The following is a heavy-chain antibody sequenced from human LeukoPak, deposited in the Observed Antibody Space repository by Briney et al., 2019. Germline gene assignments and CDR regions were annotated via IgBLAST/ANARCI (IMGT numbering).Heavy chain of an antibody. CDR3: ARDAMGATPT. J-gene: IGHJ4*02. Sequence: GGSLRLSCAASGFTFSNYSMNWVRQAPGKGLEWVANIKQDGSEKYYVDSVKGRFTISRDNAKNSLYLQMNSLRAEDTAVYYCARDAMGATPTWGQGTLVTVSS. CDR2: IKQDGSEK. V-gene: IGHV3-7*03. CDR1: GFTFSNYS. D-gene: IGHD1-26*01.